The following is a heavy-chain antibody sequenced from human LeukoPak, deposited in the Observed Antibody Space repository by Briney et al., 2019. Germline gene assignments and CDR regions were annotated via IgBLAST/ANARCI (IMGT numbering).Heavy chain of an antibody. V-gene: IGHV5-51*01. CDR2: IYPGDSDT. Sequence: GESLKISCKGSGYSFNSYWIGWVRQMPGKGLEWMGIIYPGDSDTRYSPSFQGQVTISADKSISTAYLQWSSLKASDTTMYYCARLPGIVATIERYFDYWGQGTLVTVSS. D-gene: IGHD5-12*01. CDR1: GYSFNSYW. CDR3: ARLPGIVATIERYFDY. J-gene: IGHJ4*02.